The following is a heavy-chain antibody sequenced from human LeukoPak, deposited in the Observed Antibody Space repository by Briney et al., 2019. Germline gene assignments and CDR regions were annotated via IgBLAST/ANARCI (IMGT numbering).Heavy chain of an antibody. CDR3: ARVGNDMNYYYYMDV. J-gene: IGHJ6*03. Sequence: HGGSLRLSCAASGFTFSTYGMSWVRQAPGKGLEWVSGISGSGGSTYYADSVKGRFTISRDNAKNSLYLQMNSLRAEDTAVYYCARVGNDMNYYYYMDVRGKGTTVTVSS. D-gene: IGHD3-9*01. V-gene: IGHV3-23*01. CDR1: GFTFSTYG. CDR2: ISGSGGST.